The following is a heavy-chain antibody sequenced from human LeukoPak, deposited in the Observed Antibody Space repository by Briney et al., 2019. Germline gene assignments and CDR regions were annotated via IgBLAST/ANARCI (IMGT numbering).Heavy chain of an antibody. CDR2: IVPILGIA. D-gene: IGHD5-18*01. CDR3: ARDQGDNSYGYYAIWYAFDV. J-gene: IGHJ3*01. V-gene: IGHV1-69*04. Sequence: SVNVSCKASGGTFNNYAISWVRQAPGQGLEWMGRIVPILGIANYSQEFQGRLIITADEATRSPYMELRSLRSEDTAVYYCARDQGDNSYGYYAIWYAFDVWGQGTMVTVSS. CDR1: GGTFNNYA.